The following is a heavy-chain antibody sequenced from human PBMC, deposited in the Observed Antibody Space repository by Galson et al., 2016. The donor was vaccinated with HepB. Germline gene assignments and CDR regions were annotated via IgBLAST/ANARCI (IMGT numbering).Heavy chain of an antibody. V-gene: IGHV1-24*01. CDR1: GYTLTKLS. Sequence: SVKVSCKVSGYTLTKLSIHWVRQAPGKGLEWMGGSDPENGETIFPQKFQGRVTMTEDTSTDTAYMELSNLGSEDTAVYYCATIRWELLSNSYYDAMDVWGQGPTVSVSS. CDR2: SDPENGET. D-gene: IGHD1-26*01. J-gene: IGHJ6*02. CDR3: ATIRWELLSNSYYDAMDV.